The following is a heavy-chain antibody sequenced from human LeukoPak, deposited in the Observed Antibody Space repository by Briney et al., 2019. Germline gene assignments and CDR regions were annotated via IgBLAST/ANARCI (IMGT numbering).Heavy chain of an antibody. CDR1: GFTFSSYG. J-gene: IGHJ6*02. V-gene: IGHV3-33*01. D-gene: IGHD3-10*01. Sequence: GGSLRLSCAASGFTFSSYGMHWVRQAPGKGLEWVAVIWYDGSNKYYADSVKGRFTISRDNSKNTLYLQMNSLRAEDTAVYYCARGWFGQGPSYGMDVWGQGTTVTVSS. CDR3: ARGWFGQGPSYGMDV. CDR2: IWYDGSNK.